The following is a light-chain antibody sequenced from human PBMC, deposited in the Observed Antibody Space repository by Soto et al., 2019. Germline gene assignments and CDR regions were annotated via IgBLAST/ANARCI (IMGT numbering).Light chain of an antibody. V-gene: IGLV2-23*01. CDR1: SSDIGTYKY. J-gene: IGLJ2*01. CDR3: CSFALRSTLI. CDR2: EGG. Sequence: QSALTQPASVSGSPGQSITISCTGTSSDIGTYKYVSWFQHHPGKAPKLMIYEGGKWPSGVSNRFSGSKSGNTASLTISGLQAEDEADYYCCSFALRSTLIFGGGTKVTVL.